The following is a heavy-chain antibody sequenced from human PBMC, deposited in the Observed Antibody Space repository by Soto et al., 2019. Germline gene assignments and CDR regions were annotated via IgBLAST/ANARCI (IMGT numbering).Heavy chain of an antibody. CDR2: IYYSGTT. D-gene: IGHD2-15*01. Sequence: PSETLSLTCTVSGGSISSADHYWSWIRQPPGKGLEWIGYIYYSGTTYYNPSLKSRVTISVDTSMNQFSLKVSSVTAADPAVYYCARVVIRVSRACYCYRKVWGQGTRVTVSS. V-gene: IGHV4-30-4*01. CDR3: ARVVIRVSRACYCYRKV. J-gene: IGHJ6*02. CDR1: GGSISSADHY.